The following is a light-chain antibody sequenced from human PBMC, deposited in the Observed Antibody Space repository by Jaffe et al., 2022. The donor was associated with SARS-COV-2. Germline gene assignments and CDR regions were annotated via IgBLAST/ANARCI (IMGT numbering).Light chain of an antibody. Sequence: EIVMTQSPATLSVSPGERATLSCRASQSVNSNLAWYQQKPGQAPRLLIYAASTRATGIPARFSGSGSGTEFTLTISSLQSEDFAVYYCQQYNNWGTFGQGTKVEIK. CDR2: AAS. J-gene: IGKJ1*01. CDR1: QSVNSN. V-gene: IGKV3-15*01. CDR3: QQYNNWGT.